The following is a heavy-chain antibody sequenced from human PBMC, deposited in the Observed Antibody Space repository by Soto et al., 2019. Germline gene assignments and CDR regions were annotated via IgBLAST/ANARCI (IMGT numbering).Heavy chain of an antibody. V-gene: IGHV1-18*01. D-gene: IGHD3-22*01. CDR2: ISAYNGDT. CDR1: GYTFTIYG. J-gene: IGHJ4*02. CDR3: ARDNYYDSSGYYFY. Sequence: RASLKVSCKASGYTFTIYGISWVRQAPGQGLEWMGWISAYNGDTNYAQKLQGRVTMTTDTSTSTAHMELRSLRSDDTAVYYCARDNYYDSSGYYFYWGQGTLVTVSS.